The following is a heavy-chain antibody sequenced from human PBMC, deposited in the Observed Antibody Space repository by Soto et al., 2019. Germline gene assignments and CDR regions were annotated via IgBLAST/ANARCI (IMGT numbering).Heavy chain of an antibody. J-gene: IGHJ6*02. CDR2: IRSKAYGGTT. V-gene: IGHV3-49*03. Sequence: HPGGSLRLSCTASGFTFGDYAMSWFRQAPGKGLEWVGFIRSKAYGGTTEYAASVKGRFTISRDDSKSIAYLQMNSLKTEDTAVYYCTRLRIMITFGGVIVHYYYYGMDVWGQGTTVTVSS. CDR1: GFTFGDYA. CDR3: TRLRIMITFGGVIVHYYYYGMDV. D-gene: IGHD3-16*02.